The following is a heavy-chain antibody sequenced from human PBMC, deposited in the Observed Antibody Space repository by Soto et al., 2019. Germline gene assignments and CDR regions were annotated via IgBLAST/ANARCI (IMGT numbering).Heavy chain of an antibody. CDR2: IHGGGNSA. J-gene: IGHJ4*02. CDR3: AKNRGRVTTSWNFDY. CDR1: GFTFSGYA. Sequence: EVQLLESGGDLVQPGRSLRLSCAASGFTFSGYAMSWVRQAPGKGLEWVSVIHGGGNSAYYADSVKGRFTISRDNSKNTLYLQMSRLRGEDTAVYYCAKNRGRVTTSWNFDYWGQGTLVTVSS. D-gene: IGHD4-17*01. V-gene: IGHV3-23*01.